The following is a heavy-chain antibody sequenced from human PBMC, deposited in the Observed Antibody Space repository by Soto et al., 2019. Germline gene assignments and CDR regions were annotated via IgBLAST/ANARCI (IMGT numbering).Heavy chain of an antibody. D-gene: IGHD5-12*01. CDR3: ARGDIVASTFFDY. J-gene: IGHJ4*02. Sequence: QVQLVQSGAEVKKPGSSVIVSYKASGGTFSSYTINWVRQAPGQGLEWVGGIIPMLDTTTFAQKFQGRVTITADDSTSTAYMELSSLRSEDTAMYYCARGDIVASTFFDYWGQGTLVTVSS. V-gene: IGHV1-69*01. CDR2: IIPMLDTT. CDR1: GGTFSSYT.